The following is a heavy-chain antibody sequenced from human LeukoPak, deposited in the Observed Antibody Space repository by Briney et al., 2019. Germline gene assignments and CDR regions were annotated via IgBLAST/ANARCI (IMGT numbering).Heavy chain of an antibody. CDR3: ARDLARVAVAGTLDY. D-gene: IGHD6-19*01. J-gene: IGHJ4*02. Sequence: ASVKVSCKASGYTFTNYGISWVRQAPGQGLEWMGWISVYNGNTKYPQKLQDRVTMTTDTSTNTAYMELRSLRSDDTAVYYCARDLARVAVAGTLDYWGQGTLVTVSS. CDR2: ISVYNGNT. V-gene: IGHV1-18*01. CDR1: GYTFTNYG.